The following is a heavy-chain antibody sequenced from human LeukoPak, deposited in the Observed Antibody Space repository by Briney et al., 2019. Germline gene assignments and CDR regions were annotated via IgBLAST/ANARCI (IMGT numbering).Heavy chain of an antibody. CDR2: IRYGADSA. V-gene: IGHV3-23*01. D-gene: IGHD2-2*01. Sequence: GGTLRLSCAASGFTFIDYAMTWVRQAPGKGLEWVSTIRYGADSAYYADSVKGRFTISRDNSKNTLYLQMNSLRAEDTAVYYCAKVHLGYCSTTSCPGDYWGQGTLVTVSS. CDR1: GFTFIDYA. CDR3: AKVHLGYCSTTSCPGDY. J-gene: IGHJ4*02.